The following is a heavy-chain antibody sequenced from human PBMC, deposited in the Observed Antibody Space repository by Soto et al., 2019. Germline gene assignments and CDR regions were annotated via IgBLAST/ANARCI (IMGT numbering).Heavy chain of an antibody. CDR1: GFPVSSNY. CDR2: IYSGGSI. V-gene: IGHV3-53*01. Sequence: GSLRLSCAASGFPVSSNYMSWVRQAPGQGLEWVSVIYSGGSIYYADPVKGRFTISRDNAKNSLYLQMNSLRAEDTAVYYCARDQLYYNEISGRPLNAFDVWGQGTMVTVSS. J-gene: IGHJ3*01. D-gene: IGHD3-22*01. CDR3: ARDQLYYNEISGRPLNAFDV.